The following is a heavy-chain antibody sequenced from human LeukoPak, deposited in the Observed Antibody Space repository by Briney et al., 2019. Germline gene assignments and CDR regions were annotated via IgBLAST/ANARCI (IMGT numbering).Heavy chain of an antibody. J-gene: IGHJ4*02. V-gene: IGHV4-38-2*02. Sequence: SETLSLTCSVSGYYISSGYFWGWIRQPPGKGQEWIGNIYHSGSTNYSPSLNSRVTISVDTSKNQFSLKLSSVTAADTAVYYCARDAGDYKSDYWGQGTLVTVSS. CDR3: ARDAGDYKSDY. D-gene: IGHD4-17*01. CDR2: IYHSGST. CDR1: GYYISSGYF.